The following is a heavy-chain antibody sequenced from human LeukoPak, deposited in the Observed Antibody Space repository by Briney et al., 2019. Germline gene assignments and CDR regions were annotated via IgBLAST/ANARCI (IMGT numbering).Heavy chain of an antibody. Sequence: ASVKVSCKASGGTFSSYAISWVRQAPGQGLEWMGRIIPILGIANYAQKFQGRVTITADKSTSTAYMELSSLRSDDTAVYYCARGGVALSYYGMDVWGQGTTVTVSS. CDR3: ARGGVALSYYGMDV. CDR1: GGTFSSYA. V-gene: IGHV1-69*04. D-gene: IGHD2-8*01. CDR2: IIPILGIA. J-gene: IGHJ6*02.